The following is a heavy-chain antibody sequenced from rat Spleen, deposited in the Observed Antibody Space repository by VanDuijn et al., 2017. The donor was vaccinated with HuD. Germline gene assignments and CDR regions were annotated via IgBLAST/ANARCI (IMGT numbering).Heavy chain of an antibody. CDR3: ARHGYGGYSGPFAY. J-gene: IGHJ3*01. Sequence: EVQLVESDGGLVQPGRSLKLSCAASGFTFSDNYMAWVRQAPTKGLEWVATISHDGSSTYYRDPEKGRFTISRDIVENTLYLQMDSLRSEDTATYYCARHGYGGYSGPFAYWGQGTLVTVSS. CDR1: GFTFSDNY. V-gene: IGHV5-7*01. CDR2: ISHDGSST. D-gene: IGHD1-11*01.